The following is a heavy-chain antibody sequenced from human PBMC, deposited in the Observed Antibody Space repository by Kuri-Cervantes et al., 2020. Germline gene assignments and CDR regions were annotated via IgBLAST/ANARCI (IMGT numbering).Heavy chain of an antibody. Sequence: SVKVSCKASGYTFPSFGISWVRQAPGKRLEWMGWILNGNTKYSQNFQGRVTISKDTSARTAYMDLSGLRSEDTAIYYCATGPFYYYDDWGQGTLVTVSS. CDR1: GYTFPSFG. V-gene: IGHV1-18*01. J-gene: IGHJ4*02. CDR3: ATGPFYYYDD. CDR2: ILNGNT. D-gene: IGHD3-10*01.